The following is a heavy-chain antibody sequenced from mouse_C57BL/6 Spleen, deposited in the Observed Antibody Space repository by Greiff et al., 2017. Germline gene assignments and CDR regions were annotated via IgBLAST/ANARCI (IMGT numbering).Heavy chain of an antibody. CDR1: GYTFTDYN. V-gene: IGHV1-18*01. J-gene: IGHJ3*01. CDR2: INPNNGGT. Sequence: EVHLVESGPELVKPGASVKIPCKASGYTFTDYNMDWVKQSHGKSLEWIGDINPNNGGTIYNQKFKGKATLTVDKSSSTAYMELRSLTSEDTAVYYCARESGTGFAYWGQGTLVTVSA. D-gene: IGHD4-1*01. CDR3: ARESGTGFAY.